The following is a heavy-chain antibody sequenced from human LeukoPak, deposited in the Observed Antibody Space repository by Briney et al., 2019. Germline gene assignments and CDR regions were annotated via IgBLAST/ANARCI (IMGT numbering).Heavy chain of an antibody. CDR2: INHSGST. D-gene: IGHD5-12*01. Sequence: SETLSLTYAVYGGSFSGYYWSWIRQPPGKGLEWIGEINHSGSTNYNPSLKSRVTISVDTSKNPFSLKLSSVTAADTAVYYCARLKGGYSGYDSRYYFDYWGQGTLVTVSS. V-gene: IGHV4-34*01. CDR3: ARLKGGYSGYDSRYYFDY. CDR1: GGSFSGYY. J-gene: IGHJ4*02.